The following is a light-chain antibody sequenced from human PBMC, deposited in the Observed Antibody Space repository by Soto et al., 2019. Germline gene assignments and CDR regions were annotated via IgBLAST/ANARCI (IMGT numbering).Light chain of an antibody. CDR1: QTVGSNY. CDR2: GAS. Sequence: EIVLTQSPVTLSLSPGQRATLSCRASQTVGSNYLAWYQQKPGQAPRVLIHGASSRATGIPDRFNGSGSGTDFTLTISRLEPEDFAVYYCQQHGTSPITFGQGTRLEIK. CDR3: QQHGTSPIT. V-gene: IGKV3-20*01. J-gene: IGKJ5*01.